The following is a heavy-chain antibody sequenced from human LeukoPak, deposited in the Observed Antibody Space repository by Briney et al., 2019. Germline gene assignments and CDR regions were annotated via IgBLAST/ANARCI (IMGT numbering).Heavy chain of an antibody. CDR3: ARGRYSSSWDIFDY. CDR1: GFIFSNYA. V-gene: IGHV3-23*01. Sequence: GGSLRLSCAASGFIFSNYAMNWVRQAPGKGLEWVSGISSTGGSTYYADSVKGRFTISRDDAKNSLYLQMNSLRDEDTAVYYCARGRYSSSWDIFDYWGQGTLVTVSS. D-gene: IGHD6-13*01. J-gene: IGHJ4*02. CDR2: ISSTGGST.